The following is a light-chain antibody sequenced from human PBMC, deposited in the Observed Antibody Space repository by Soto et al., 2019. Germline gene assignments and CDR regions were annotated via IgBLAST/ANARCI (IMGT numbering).Light chain of an antibody. CDR2: EVS. CDR1: SSDVGGYNY. J-gene: IGLJ1*01. CDR3: ISYTGSSTNV. V-gene: IGLV2-14*01. Sequence: QSALTQPASVSGSPGQSITISCTGTSSDVGGYNYVSWYQQHPGKAPKLMIYEVSNRPSGVSNRFSGSKSGNTASLTISGLQAEDEADYYCISYTGSSTNVFGTGTKLTVL.